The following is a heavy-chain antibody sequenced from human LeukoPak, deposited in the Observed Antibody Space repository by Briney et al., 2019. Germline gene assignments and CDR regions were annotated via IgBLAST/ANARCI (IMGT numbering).Heavy chain of an antibody. V-gene: IGHV1-2*02. CDR3: ARDLATVATPYFAY. CDR2: INPNSGGT. D-gene: IGHD4-23*01. CDR1: GYTCTGYY. Sequence: ASVKVSFKASGYTCTGYYIHWGRLAPGQGLEWMGWINPNSGGTNYAQKLQGRLSVTRDTSISTVYMELGRLTYDDTAVYYCARDLATVATPYFAYWGQGALVTVSS. J-gene: IGHJ4*02.